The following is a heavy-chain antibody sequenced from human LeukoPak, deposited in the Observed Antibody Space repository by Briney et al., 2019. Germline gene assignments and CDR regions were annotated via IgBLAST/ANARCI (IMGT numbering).Heavy chain of an antibody. CDR3: ASRGIGIAVAGGGFDI. V-gene: IGHV4-39*01. Sequence: ASQTLSLTCTVSGGSISSSTYYWSWIRQPPGKGLDWIGGIYYSGSTYYNPSLKSRFTISVDTSTSQFSLKLTSVTAADTAVYYCASRGIGIAVAGGGFDIWGQGTMVTVSS. CDR2: IYYSGST. D-gene: IGHD6-19*01. CDR1: GGSISSSTYY. J-gene: IGHJ3*02.